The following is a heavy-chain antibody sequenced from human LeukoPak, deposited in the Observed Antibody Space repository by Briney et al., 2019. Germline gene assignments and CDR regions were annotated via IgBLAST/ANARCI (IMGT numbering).Heavy chain of an antibody. V-gene: IGHV3-33*06. CDR1: GFTFSSYG. D-gene: IGHD5-12*01. Sequence: GGSLRLSCAASGFTFSSYGMHWVRQAPGKGLAWVAVIWYDGTTKYYADSVKGRFTISRDNSKNTLSLQMNSLRAEDTAAYYCAKGAGYSAYNYHYYYLDVWGKGTTVTVSS. J-gene: IGHJ6*03. CDR2: IWYDGTTK. CDR3: AKGAGYSAYNYHYYYLDV.